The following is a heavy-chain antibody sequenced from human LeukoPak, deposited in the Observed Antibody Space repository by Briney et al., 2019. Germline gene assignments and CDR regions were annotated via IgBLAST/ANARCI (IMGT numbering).Heavy chain of an antibody. D-gene: IGHD6-19*01. V-gene: IGHV1-18*01. Sequence: ASVKVSCKASGYTFTSYGISWVRQAPGQGLEWMGWISAYNGNTNYAQKLQGRVTMTTDTSTSTAYMELRSLRSDDTAVYYCASSLRYSSGLGAFDIWGQGTMVTVSS. CDR3: ASSLRYSSGLGAFDI. J-gene: IGHJ3*02. CDR1: GYTFTSYG. CDR2: ISAYNGNT.